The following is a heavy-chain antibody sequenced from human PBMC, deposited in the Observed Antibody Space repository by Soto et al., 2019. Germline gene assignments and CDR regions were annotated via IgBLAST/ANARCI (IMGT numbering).Heavy chain of an antibody. J-gene: IGHJ6*02. D-gene: IGHD2-2*01. Sequence: SVKVSCKASGGTFSSYAISWVRQAPGQGLEWIGGIIPIFGTANYAQKFQGRVTITADKSTSTAYMELSSLRSEDTAVYYCARGYCSSTSCLHYYYGMDVWGQGTTVTVYS. CDR1: GGTFSSYA. CDR3: ARGYCSSTSCLHYYYGMDV. CDR2: IIPIFGTA. V-gene: IGHV1-69*06.